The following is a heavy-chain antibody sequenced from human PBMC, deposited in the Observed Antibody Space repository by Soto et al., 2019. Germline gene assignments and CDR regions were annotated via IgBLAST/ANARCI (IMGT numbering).Heavy chain of an antibody. D-gene: IGHD3-10*01. Sequence: WLRQSHKQRLEWMGYINAANGDTRYSHEFQGRVTFDRDASASTAYMQLSSLTSEDTAVYYCARKEYFGSGSFHFDYWGQGSLVTVSS. CDR3: ARKEYFGSGSFHFDY. V-gene: IGHV1-3*01. CDR2: INAANGDT. J-gene: IGHJ4*01.